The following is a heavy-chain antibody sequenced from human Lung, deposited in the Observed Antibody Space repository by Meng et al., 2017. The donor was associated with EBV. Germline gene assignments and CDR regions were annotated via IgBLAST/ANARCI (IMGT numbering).Heavy chain of an antibody. CDR1: VGSIRRSNW. CDR3: ARVGYYYDRSGPYAAAFDN. V-gene: IGHV4-4*02. D-gene: IGHD3-22*01. J-gene: IGHJ4*02. Sequence: PLRESGPGLAKPSGTLSLTCIVSVGSIRRSNWWSWVRPSPQKGLEWIGEIYHSGTTNYNPSLKSRVPILVDKSKTQFSLKLSYVTAADTAVYYCARVGYYYDRSGPYAAAFDNWGQGTLVTVSS. CDR2: IYHSGTT.